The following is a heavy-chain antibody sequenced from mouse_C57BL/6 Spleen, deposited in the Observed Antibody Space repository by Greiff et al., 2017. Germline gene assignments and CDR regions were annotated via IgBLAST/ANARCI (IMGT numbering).Heavy chain of an antibody. J-gene: IGHJ3*01. D-gene: IGHD2-3*01. Sequence: EVKVVESGEGLVKPGGSLKLSCAASGFTFSSYAMSWVRQTPEKRLEWVAYISSGGDYIYYADTVKGRFTISRDNARNTLYLQMSSLKSEDTAMDYCTRAGDGYYGFAYWGQGTLVTVSA. CDR2: ISSGGDYI. V-gene: IGHV5-9-1*02. CDR3: TRAGDGYYGFAY. CDR1: GFTFSSYA.